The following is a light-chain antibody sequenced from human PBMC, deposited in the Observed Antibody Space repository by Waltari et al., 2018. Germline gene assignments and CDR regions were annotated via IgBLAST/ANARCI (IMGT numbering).Light chain of an antibody. CDR3: SSYTTSSAV. CDR2: EVD. V-gene: IGLV2-14*01. J-gene: IGLJ7*01. CDR1: RRAVGDSNY. Sequence: SALTQPASRSGSPGQSIPLSRTRTRRAVGDSNYLSWYQPHPGKAPKLMIYEVDNRPSGVSNRFSGSKSGNTASLTISGLQAEDEADYYCSSYTTSSAVFGGGTQLTVL.